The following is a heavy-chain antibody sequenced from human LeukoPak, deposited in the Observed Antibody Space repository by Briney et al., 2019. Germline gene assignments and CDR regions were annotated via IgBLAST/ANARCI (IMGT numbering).Heavy chain of an antibody. J-gene: IGHJ4*02. CDR2: IYYSGIT. CDR3: ARSTWLLDK. V-gene: IGHV4-59*08. Sequence: PSETLSLTCTVSGGSISSYYWSWIRQPPGKGLEWIGYIYYSGITIYNPSLKSRVTISVDTSKNQFSLELSSVTAADTAVYYCARSTWLLDKWGQGTLVTVSS. CDR1: GGSISSYY. D-gene: IGHD3-22*01.